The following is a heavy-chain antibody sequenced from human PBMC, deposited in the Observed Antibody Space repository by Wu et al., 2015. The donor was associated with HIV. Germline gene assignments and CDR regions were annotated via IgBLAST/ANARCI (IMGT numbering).Heavy chain of an antibody. V-gene: IGHV1-8*02. D-gene: IGHD1-26*01. CDR1: GYTFTSFN. CDR3: ARVGVLLTSAELLEYFQH. J-gene: IGHJ1*01. Sequence: QVQLVQSGTQVQKPGTSVRVSCRVSGYTFTSFNINWIRHAPGRGLEWMGWLNPKSGSAGFGRDFQGRISMTKNYSISTVYMELSGLTSDDTAIYYCARVGVLLTSAELLEYFQHWGQGTRVVVSS. CDR2: LNPKSGSA.